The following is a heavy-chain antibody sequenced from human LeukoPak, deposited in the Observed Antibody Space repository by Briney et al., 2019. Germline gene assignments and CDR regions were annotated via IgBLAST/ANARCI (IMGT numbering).Heavy chain of an antibody. CDR3: ARAGDIVVVVAANGDDAFDI. CDR2: IYTSGST. J-gene: IGHJ3*02. CDR1: GGSISSYY. V-gene: IGHV4-4*07. D-gene: IGHD2-15*01. Sequence: SETLSLTCTVSGGSISSYYWSWIRQPAGKGLEWIGRIYTSGSTNYNPSLKSRVTMSVDTSKNQFSLKLSSVTAADTAVYCCARAGDIVVVVAANGDDAFDIWGQGTMVTVSS.